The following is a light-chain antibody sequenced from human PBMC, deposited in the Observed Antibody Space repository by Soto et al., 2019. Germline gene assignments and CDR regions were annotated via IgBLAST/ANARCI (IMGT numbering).Light chain of an antibody. Sequence: QSVLTQPPSVSGSPGQSVAISCIGDSSDVGSYNRVSWYQQSPGTAPKLIIYEVTTRPSGVPDRFSGSKSGNTASLTISGLQAEDEADYYCTSYTISGTYVFGTGTKVTVL. CDR2: EVT. J-gene: IGLJ1*01. CDR3: TSYTISGTYV. V-gene: IGLV2-18*02. CDR1: SSDVGSYNR.